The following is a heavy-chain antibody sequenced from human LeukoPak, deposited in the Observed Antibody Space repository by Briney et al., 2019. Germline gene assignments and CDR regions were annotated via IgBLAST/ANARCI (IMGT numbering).Heavy chain of an antibody. CDR2: FDSSLNV. CDR1: GFTFRNFA. CDR3: GRRLSVSNTGWDIDY. V-gene: IGHV3-23*01. Sequence: GGSLRLSCAASGFTFRNFALTWVRQAPGKGLEWVSAFDSSLNVFYADYVKGRFAISRDDSKSTLYLQMSSLGADDTAVYYCGRRLSVSNTGWDIDYWGQGTLVTVSS. J-gene: IGHJ4*02. D-gene: IGHD5/OR15-5a*01.